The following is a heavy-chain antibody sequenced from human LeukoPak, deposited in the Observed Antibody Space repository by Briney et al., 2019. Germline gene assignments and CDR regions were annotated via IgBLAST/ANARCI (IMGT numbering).Heavy chain of an antibody. CDR3: ARNNGMDV. CDR1: GFALSSHW. Sequence: PGGSLRLSCAASGFALSSHWMTWVRQVPGRGPEWVANVNRDGSETYYLDSVKGRFTISKDNAKNSLYLQMNSLRAEDTALYHCARNNGMDVWGXGTTVIVSS. V-gene: IGHV3-7*03. CDR2: VNRDGSET. J-gene: IGHJ6*04.